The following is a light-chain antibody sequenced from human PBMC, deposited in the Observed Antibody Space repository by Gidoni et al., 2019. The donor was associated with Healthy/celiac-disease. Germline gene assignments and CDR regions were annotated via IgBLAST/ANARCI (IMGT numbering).Light chain of an antibody. CDR1: KLGDKY. CDR3: QAWDSSTVV. J-gene: IGLJ2*01. Sequence: SYEPTQPPSVSVSPGQTASITCSGDKLGDKYASWYQQKPGQSPVLGIYQDNKRPSGIPERFSGSNSGNTATLTISGTQAMDEADYYCQAWDSSTVVFGGGTKLTVL. V-gene: IGLV3-1*01. CDR2: QDN.